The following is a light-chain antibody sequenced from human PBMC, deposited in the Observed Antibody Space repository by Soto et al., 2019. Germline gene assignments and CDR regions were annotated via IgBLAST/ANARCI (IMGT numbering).Light chain of an antibody. CDR1: QDISNF. Sequence: DIQMTQSPSSLSASVGDRVTITCQASQDISNFLNWYQQKPGKAPKLLISDASSLETGVPLRFSGSGSGTDFTFTISSLQPEDIATYYCQHYDDLPPYTFGQGTKLEIK. CDR3: QHYDDLPPYT. J-gene: IGKJ2*01. V-gene: IGKV1-33*01. CDR2: DAS.